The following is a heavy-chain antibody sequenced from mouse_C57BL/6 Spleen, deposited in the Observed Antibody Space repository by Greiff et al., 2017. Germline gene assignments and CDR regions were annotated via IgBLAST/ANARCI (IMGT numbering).Heavy chain of an antibody. CDR3: ARHGVITTVGEPLDY. Sequence: EVNLVESGGDLVKPGGSLKLSCAASGFTFSSYGMSWVRQTPDKRLEWVATISSGGSYTYYPDSVKGRFTISRDNAKNTLYLQMSSLKSEDTAMYYCARHGVITTVGEPLDYWGQGTTLTVSS. J-gene: IGHJ2*01. V-gene: IGHV5-6*01. D-gene: IGHD1-1*01. CDR2: ISSGGSYT. CDR1: GFTFSSYG.